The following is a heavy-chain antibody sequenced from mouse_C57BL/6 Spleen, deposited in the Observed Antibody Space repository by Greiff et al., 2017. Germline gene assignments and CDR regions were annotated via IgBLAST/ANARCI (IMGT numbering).Heavy chain of an antibody. CDR3: ASRGGSSFYWYFDV. V-gene: IGHV1-81*01. CDR1: GYTFTSYG. D-gene: IGHD1-1*01. CDR2: IYPRSGNT. J-gene: IGHJ1*03. Sequence: VQLQQSGAELARPGASVKLSCKASGYTFTSYGISWVKQRTGQGLEWIGEIYPRSGNTYYNEKFKGKATLTADKSSSTAYMELRSLTSEDSAVYFCASRGGSSFYWYFDVWGTGTTVTVSS.